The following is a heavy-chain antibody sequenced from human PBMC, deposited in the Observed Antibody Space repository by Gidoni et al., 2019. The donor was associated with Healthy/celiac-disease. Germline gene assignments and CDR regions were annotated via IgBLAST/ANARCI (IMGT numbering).Heavy chain of an antibody. Sequence: QVQLQESGPGLVKPSETLSLTCTVSGGSISSYYWSWIRQPPGKGLEWIGYIYYSGSTNYNPALKSRVTISVDTSKNQFYLKLSSVTAADTAVYYCARDLQSYYYGSGSVNWFDPWGQGTLVTVSS. J-gene: IGHJ5*02. CDR1: GGSISSYY. V-gene: IGHV4-59*01. D-gene: IGHD3-10*01. CDR2: IYYSGST. CDR3: ARDLQSYYYGSGSVNWFDP.